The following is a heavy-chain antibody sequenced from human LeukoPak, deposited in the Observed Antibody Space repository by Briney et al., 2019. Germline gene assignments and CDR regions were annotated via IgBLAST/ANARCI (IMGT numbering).Heavy chain of an antibody. CDR2: INPNSGGT. CDR3: ARVRSSSYLAFDI. D-gene: IGHD6-13*01. Sequence: ASVKVSCKASGYTFTGYYMHWVRQAPGQGLEWMGWINPNSGGTNYAQKFQGWVTVTRDTSISTAYMELSRLRSEDTAVYYCARVRSSSYLAFDIWGQGTMVTVSS. CDR1: GYTFTGYY. V-gene: IGHV1-2*04. J-gene: IGHJ3*02.